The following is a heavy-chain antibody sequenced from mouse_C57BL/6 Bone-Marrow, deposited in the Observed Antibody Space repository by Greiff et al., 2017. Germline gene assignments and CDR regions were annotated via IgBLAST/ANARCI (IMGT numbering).Heavy chain of an antibody. J-gene: IGHJ4*01. CDR1: GYAFSSSW. CDR3: ARPGDSSGPGASDY. D-gene: IGHD3-2*02. Sequence: LEESGPELVKPGASVKISCKASGYAFSSSWMNWVKQRPGKGLEWIGRIYPGDGDTNYNGKFKGKATLTADKSSSTAYMQLSSLTSEDSAVXFCARPGDSSGPGASDYWGKGTSGPVST. CDR2: IYPGDGDT. V-gene: IGHV1-82*01.